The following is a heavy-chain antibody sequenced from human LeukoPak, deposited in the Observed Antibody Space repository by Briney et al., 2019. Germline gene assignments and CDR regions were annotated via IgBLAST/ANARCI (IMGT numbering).Heavy chain of an antibody. CDR2: INHSGST. CDR1: GGSISAYY. D-gene: IGHD6-13*01. J-gene: IGHJ4*02. CDR3: ARGEQQLVHYYFDY. Sequence: NTSETLSLTCAVYGGSISAYYWSWIRQPPGKGLEWIGEINHSGSTNYNPSLKSRVTISVDTSKNQFSLKLSSVTAADTAVYYCARGEQQLVHYYFDYWGQGTLVTVSS. V-gene: IGHV4-34*01.